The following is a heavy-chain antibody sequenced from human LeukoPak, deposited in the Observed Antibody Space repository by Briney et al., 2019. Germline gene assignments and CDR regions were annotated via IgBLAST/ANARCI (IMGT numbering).Heavy chain of an antibody. D-gene: IGHD3-10*01. CDR3: AKYGFGEFHFDY. CDR1: GFTFSSYA. CDR2: ISGSGGST. Sequence: GGSLRLSCAASGFTFSSYAMSWVRQAPGKELEWVSAISGSGGSTYYADSVKGRFTISRDNSKNTLYLQMNSLRAEDTAVYYCAKYGFGEFHFDYWGQGTLVTVSS. V-gene: IGHV3-23*01. J-gene: IGHJ4*02.